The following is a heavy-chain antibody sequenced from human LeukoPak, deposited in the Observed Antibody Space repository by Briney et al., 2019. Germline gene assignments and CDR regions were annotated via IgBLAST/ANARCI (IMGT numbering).Heavy chain of an antibody. J-gene: IGHJ5*02. CDR1: GGSITSDY. V-gene: IGHV4-4*07. CDR3: SRGGANDL. D-gene: IGHD4/OR15-4a*01. CDR2: IFTSGSA. Sequence: PSETLSLTCTVVGGSITSDYWSWNRQPAGKGLEWMGRIFTSGSAAYNPSLKSRVTMSLDTSKNQFFLKLSSVTAADTAAYFCSRGGANDLWGQGTLVTVSS.